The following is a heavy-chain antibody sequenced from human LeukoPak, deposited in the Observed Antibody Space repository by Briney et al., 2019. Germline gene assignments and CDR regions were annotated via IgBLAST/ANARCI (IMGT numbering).Heavy chain of an antibody. CDR2: ISGGGEST. CDR3: AKGKYSSGGVPDY. D-gene: IGHD6-19*01. Sequence: GGSLRLSCAASGFTFSSYNMNWVRQAPGKGLEWVSSISGGGESTYYADSVKGRFTVSRDNSKNTLYLQINSLRGEDTAVYYCAKGKYSSGGVPDYWGQGTLVTVSS. J-gene: IGHJ4*02. CDR1: GFTFSSYN. V-gene: IGHV3-23*01.